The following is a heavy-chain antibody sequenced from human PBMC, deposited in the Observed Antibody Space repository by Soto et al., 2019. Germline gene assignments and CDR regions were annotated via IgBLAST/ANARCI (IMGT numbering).Heavy chain of an antibody. V-gene: IGHV3-64*01. J-gene: IGHJ6*03. CDR1: GFTLSGYA. CDR3: ARRAPPDFYYMDV. Sequence: EVQLVESGRGLAQPGGSLRLSCAASGFTLSGYAMDWVRQAPGKGLEYVSGISAYGVGTYYANSVQGRFTISRDNSKNTVYLQMGSLRPEDMAVYYCARRAPPDFYYMDVWGKGTTVTVSS. CDR2: ISAYGVGT.